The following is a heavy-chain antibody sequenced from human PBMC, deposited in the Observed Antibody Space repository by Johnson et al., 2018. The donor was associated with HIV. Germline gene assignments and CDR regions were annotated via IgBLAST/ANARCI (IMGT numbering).Heavy chain of an antibody. CDR1: GFTFSSYG. Sequence: QVQLVESGGGVVQPGRSLRLSCAASGFTFSSYGMHWVRQAPGKGLEWVAVIWYDGSNKYYADSVKGRFTISRDNSKNTLYLQMNSLRAEDTAVYYCAKDLRRGSGSYSDAFDIWGQGTMVTVSS. CDR3: AKDLRRGSGSYSDAFDI. J-gene: IGHJ3*02. CDR2: IWYDGSNK. D-gene: IGHD1-26*01. V-gene: IGHV3-33*06.